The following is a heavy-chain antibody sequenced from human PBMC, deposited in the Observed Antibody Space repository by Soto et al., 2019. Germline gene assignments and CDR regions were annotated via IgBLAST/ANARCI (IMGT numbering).Heavy chain of an antibody. D-gene: IGHD3-10*01. Sequence: QVQVVESGGGVVQPGRSLRLSCAASGFTFSRYAIHWVRQAPGKGLEWVAVISRDGSNKYNVDSVKGRFTISRDNSKNTLYLQMNSLRDEDSAVYYCARSRSGAVADSFAFWGQGTLVTVSS. CDR1: GFTFSRYA. CDR2: ISRDGSNK. CDR3: ARSRSGAVADSFAF. J-gene: IGHJ4*02. V-gene: IGHV3-30*04.